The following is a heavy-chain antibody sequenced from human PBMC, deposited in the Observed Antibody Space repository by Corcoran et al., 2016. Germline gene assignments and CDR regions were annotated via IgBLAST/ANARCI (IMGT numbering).Heavy chain of an antibody. CDR1: GFTFRSYW. D-gene: IGHD2-8*01. CDR3: ATTRNGAHDFDY. CDR2: IKQAGSEK. J-gene: IGHJ4*02. Sequence: EVQLVESGGGLVQPGGSLRLSCAASGFTFRSYWMTWVRQAPGKGLEWVANIKQAGSEKYYVDAVKGLFTIPRDNATNSLYPQMNGLRADDTAGYDGATTRNGAHDFDYWGQGTLVTVSS. V-gene: IGHV3-7*03.